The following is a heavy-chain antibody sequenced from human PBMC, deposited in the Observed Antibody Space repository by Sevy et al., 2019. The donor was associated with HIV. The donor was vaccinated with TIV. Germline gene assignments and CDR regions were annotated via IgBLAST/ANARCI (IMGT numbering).Heavy chain of an antibody. CDR1: GFTXXXYX. CDR2: ISGSGGST. V-gene: IGHV3-23*01. D-gene: IGHD2-8*01. Sequence: GGSLRLSXAASGFTXXXYXMNWLRQAPGKGLEWVSTISGSGGSTYYADSVKGRFTISRDNSKNTLDLQMNSLRAXDTXVYYCAKARGDXVXXVXXXXXXXWGXXTMVTVSS. J-gene: IGHJ3*01. CDR3: AKARGDXVXXVXXXXXXX.